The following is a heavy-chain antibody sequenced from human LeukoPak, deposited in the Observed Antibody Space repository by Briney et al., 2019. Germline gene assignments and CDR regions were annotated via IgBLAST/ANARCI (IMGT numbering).Heavy chain of an antibody. CDR1: GFTFSSYS. V-gene: IGHV3-66*01. CDR3: ARDLNTARFDY. J-gene: IGHJ4*02. Sequence: GGSLRLSCAASGFTFSSYSMNWVRQAPGKGLEWVSAIYGGGSPYYVDSVKGRFTISRDNSKNTLYLQMNSLRAEDTAVYYCARDLNTARFDYWGQGTLVTVSS. CDR2: IYGGGSP. D-gene: IGHD5-18*01.